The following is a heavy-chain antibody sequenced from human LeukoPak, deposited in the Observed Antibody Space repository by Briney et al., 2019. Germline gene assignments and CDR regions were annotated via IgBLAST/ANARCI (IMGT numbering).Heavy chain of an antibody. CDR1: GGIFSSFV. V-gene: IGHV1-69*05. Sequence: SVKVSCKVSGGIFSSFVINWVRQAPGQGLEWIGGIIPIFGTANCAQKFQGRATITTDESTSTAYMGLSSLRSEDTAVYYCARSGGGGYSDPFDIWGQGTMVTVSS. D-gene: IGHD5-12*01. CDR3: ARSGGGGYSDPFDI. J-gene: IGHJ3*02. CDR2: IIPIFGTA.